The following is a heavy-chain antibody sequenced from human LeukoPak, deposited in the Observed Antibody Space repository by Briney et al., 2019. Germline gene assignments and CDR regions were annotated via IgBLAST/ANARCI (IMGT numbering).Heavy chain of an antibody. CDR1: GSTFTDYF. V-gene: IGHV1-2*02. J-gene: IGHJ5*01. D-gene: IGHD2-21*02. CDR3: ARMALDGGDSIGFDS. Sequence: ASVKVSCKASGSTFTDYFIHRVRQAPGQGLEWMGWINPNIGDANYAQKFQDRVTMTRDRSINTAYMELSRLTSDDTAVYYCARMALDGGDSIGFDSWGQGTLVTASS. CDR2: INPNIGDA.